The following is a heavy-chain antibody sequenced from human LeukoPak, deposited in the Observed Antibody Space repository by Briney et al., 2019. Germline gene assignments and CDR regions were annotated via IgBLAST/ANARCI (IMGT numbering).Heavy chain of an antibody. J-gene: IGHJ4*02. V-gene: IGHV4-31*11. CDR2: ISYGGNT. D-gene: IGHD5-12*01. CDR1: GDSISSGGYW. CDR3: ARAPVATPSEFDY. Sequence: SQALSLTCAVSGDSISSGGYWWSWIRQHPGKGPEWIGYISYGGNTYYNPSLKSRVAISADTPKNQFSLKLSSTTAADTAVYYCARAPVATPSEFDYWGQGTLVTVSS.